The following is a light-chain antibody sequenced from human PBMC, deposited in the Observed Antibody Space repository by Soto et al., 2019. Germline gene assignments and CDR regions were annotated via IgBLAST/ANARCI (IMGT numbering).Light chain of an antibody. J-gene: IGKJ5*01. V-gene: IGKV3-20*01. CDR3: QQYNSYSIT. CDR2: GAS. Sequence: EIVLTQSPGILSLSPGGRGSLACRASQSISSDHLAWYQQRPGQSPRLLIYGASSRTTGVPDRFSGSGSGTDFTLTISRLEPEDFATYYCQQYNSYSITFGQGTRLEIK. CDR1: QSISSDH.